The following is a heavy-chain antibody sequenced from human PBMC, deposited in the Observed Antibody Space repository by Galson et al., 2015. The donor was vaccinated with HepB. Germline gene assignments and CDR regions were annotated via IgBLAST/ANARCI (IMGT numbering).Heavy chain of an antibody. V-gene: IGHV1-18*01. CDR2: ISAYNGNT. D-gene: IGHD6-19*01. CDR3: AVADDYYYYGMDV. Sequence: SVKVSCKASGYTFTSYGISWVRQAPGQGLEWMGWISAYNGNTNYAQKLQGRVTMTTDTSTSTAYMELRSLRSDDTAVYYCAVADDYYYYGMDVWGQGTTVTVSS. J-gene: IGHJ6*02. CDR1: GYTFTSYG.